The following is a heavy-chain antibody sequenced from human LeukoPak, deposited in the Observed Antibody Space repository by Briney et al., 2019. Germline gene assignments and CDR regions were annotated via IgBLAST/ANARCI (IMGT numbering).Heavy chain of an antibody. CDR1: GGSIRSGSYY. D-gene: IGHD6-13*01. J-gene: IGHJ4*02. V-gene: IGHV4-61*02. CDR2: IYTSGST. CDR3: ARDGYSSSRYTYFDY. Sequence: SETLSLTCTVSGGSIRSGSYYWSWIRQPAGKGLESIGRIYTSGSTNYNPSLKSRVSISVDTSKNQFSLKLSSVTAADTAVYYCARDGYSSSRYTYFDYWGQGTLATVSS.